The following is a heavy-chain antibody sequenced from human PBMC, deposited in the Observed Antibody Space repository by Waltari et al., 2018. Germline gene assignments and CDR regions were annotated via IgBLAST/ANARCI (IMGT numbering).Heavy chain of an antibody. CDR3: ARRNLGFAFDV. V-gene: IGHV1-69*12. CDR1: GGTFGSYS. Sequence: QVHLVQSGAEVKKPGSSMKVSCKASGGTFGSYSIDWVRQAAGQGLEWLGGIIPIFGTPQYAQKFQGRVTLTADASTTTAYLELSGLRSDDTAIYYCARRNLGFAFDVWGQGTLVIVSS. J-gene: IGHJ3*01. D-gene: IGHD1-26*01. CDR2: IIPIFGTP.